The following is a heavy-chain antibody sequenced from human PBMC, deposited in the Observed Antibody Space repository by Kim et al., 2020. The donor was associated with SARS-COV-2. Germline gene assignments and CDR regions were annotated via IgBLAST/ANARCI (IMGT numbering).Heavy chain of an antibody. Sequence: YYSRTTTYNPSHRSPITISADTSKNQFSLKVSSVTAADTAVYYCARKAGSPWGQGTLVTVTS. CDR3: ARKAGSP. CDR2: YYSRTT. J-gene: IGHJ5*02. V-gene: IGHV4-59*01.